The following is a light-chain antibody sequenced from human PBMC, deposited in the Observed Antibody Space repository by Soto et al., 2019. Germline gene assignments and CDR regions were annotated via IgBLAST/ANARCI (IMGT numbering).Light chain of an antibody. CDR1: QSVSSNF. J-gene: IGKJ1*01. CDR3: RQYGRTLWA. Sequence: EIVLTQSPGTLSSSPGERASLSCRASQSVSSNFLAWFQQKPGQAPRPLIYGASSRATGIPDKFSGSGSGIDFTRTISRMEPEDFAVYYCRQYGRTLWAFGPGTKVQSK. V-gene: IGKV3-20*01. CDR2: GAS.